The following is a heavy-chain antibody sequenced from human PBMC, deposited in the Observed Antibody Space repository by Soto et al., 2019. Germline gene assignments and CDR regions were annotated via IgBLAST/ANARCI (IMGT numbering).Heavy chain of an antibody. CDR2: IYYSGST. CDR3: AGDYASGSYRFDY. CDR1: GDSFSSYS. D-gene: IGHD3-10*01. V-gene: IGHV4-59*01. Sequence: ETLSLTCSVSGDSFSSYSWSWIRQPPGRGLEWIGYIYYSGSTTYNPSLKSRLTMSIDTSKNQFSLRLTSVTAADTAIYYCAGDYASGSYRFDYWGQGTLVTVSS. J-gene: IGHJ4*02.